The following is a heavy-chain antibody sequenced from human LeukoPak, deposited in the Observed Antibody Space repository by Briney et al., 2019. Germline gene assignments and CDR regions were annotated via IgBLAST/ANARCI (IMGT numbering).Heavy chain of an antibody. CDR3: ARRGCSGGSCYYMDV. CDR2: IYTSGST. Sequence: SETLSLTCTVSGGSISSYYWSWIRQPQGKGLEWIGYIYTSGSTNYNPSLKSRVTISVDTSKNQFSLKLSSVTAADTAVYYCARRGCSGGSCYYMDVWGKGTTVTVSS. J-gene: IGHJ6*03. D-gene: IGHD2-15*01. V-gene: IGHV4-4*09. CDR1: GGSISSYY.